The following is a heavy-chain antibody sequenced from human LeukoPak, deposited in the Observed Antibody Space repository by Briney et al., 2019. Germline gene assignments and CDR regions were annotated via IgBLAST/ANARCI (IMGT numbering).Heavy chain of an antibody. V-gene: IGHV3-64*04. CDR3: AKQLGYCSDGSCYFPY. CDR2: ISSNGGST. CDR1: GFTFSSYA. D-gene: IGHD2-15*01. J-gene: IGHJ4*02. Sequence: GGSLRLSCSASGFTFSSYAMHWVRQAPGKGLEYVSAISSNGGSTYYADSVQGRFTISRDNSKSTLCLQMNSLRAEDTAVYYCAKQLGYCSDGSCYFPYWGQGTLVTVSS.